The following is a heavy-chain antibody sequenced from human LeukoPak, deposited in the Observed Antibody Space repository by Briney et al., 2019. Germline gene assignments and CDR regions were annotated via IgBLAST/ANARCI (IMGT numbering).Heavy chain of an antibody. Sequence: GGSLRLSCAASGFTFSRYGMHWVRQAPGKGLEWVANIKQDGSEKYYVDSVKGRFTISRDNAKNSLYPQMNSLRAEDTAVYYCARRGHSSSWYYWFDPWGQGTLVTVSS. V-gene: IGHV3-7*01. CDR2: IKQDGSEK. D-gene: IGHD6-13*01. CDR1: GFTFSRYG. CDR3: ARRGHSSSWYYWFDP. J-gene: IGHJ5*02.